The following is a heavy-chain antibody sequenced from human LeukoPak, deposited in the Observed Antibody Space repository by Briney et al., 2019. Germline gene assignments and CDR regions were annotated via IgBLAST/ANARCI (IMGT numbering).Heavy chain of an antibody. J-gene: IGHJ3*02. Sequence: SETLSLTCTVSGGSISGYYWSWIRQPPGKGLEWIGYIYYSGRTNYNPFLKSRVTMSVDTSNNQFSLKLSSVTAADTAVYYCARWVTTDMVDDAFDIWGQGTMVTVSS. CDR1: GGSISGYY. D-gene: IGHD5-18*01. V-gene: IGHV4-59*08. CDR3: ARWVTTDMVDDAFDI. CDR2: IYYSGRT.